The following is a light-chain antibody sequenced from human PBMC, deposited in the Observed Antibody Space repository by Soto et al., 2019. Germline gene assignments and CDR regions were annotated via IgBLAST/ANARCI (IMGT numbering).Light chain of an antibody. J-gene: IGLJ1*01. CDR3: AVWDDSLNGYI. Sequence: QSVLTQPPSASGTPGQRVTISCSGSNSNIGSNAVYWYQQLPGTAPKLLIYSYNQRPSGVPDRFSGSKSGTSASLAISGLQSEDEADYYCAVWDDSLNGYIFATGTKVTVL. CDR2: SYN. V-gene: IGLV1-44*01. CDR1: NSNIGSNA.